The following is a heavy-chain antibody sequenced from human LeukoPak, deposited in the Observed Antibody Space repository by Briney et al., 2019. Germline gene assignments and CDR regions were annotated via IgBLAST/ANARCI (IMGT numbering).Heavy chain of an antibody. J-gene: IGHJ4*02. CDR3: LRGDRRDY. Sequence: GGSLRLSCEASGFTFNTYSMNWARQAPGKGLEWVSSIDSSGGYMFYADSVKGRFIISRDNAKDSLYLQMNSLGVEDTAVYYCLRGDRRDYWGQGTLVTVSS. V-gene: IGHV3-21*06. CDR2: IDSSGGYM. CDR1: GFTFNTYS.